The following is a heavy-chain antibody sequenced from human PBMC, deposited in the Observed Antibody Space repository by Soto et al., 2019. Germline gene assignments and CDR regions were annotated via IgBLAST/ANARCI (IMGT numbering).Heavy chain of an antibody. Sequence: SVKVSCKASGGTFCSQGIAWVRQAPGQGLEWMGGFIAMLGTPTYAKKVQGRATISADESLTSSYLELRSLRSEDTGVYFCARGAMANFDYWGQGTVVTVSS. CDR1: GGTFCSQG. CDR3: ARGAMANFDY. D-gene: IGHD5-18*01. V-gene: IGHV1-69*13. CDR2: FIAMLGTP. J-gene: IGHJ4*02.